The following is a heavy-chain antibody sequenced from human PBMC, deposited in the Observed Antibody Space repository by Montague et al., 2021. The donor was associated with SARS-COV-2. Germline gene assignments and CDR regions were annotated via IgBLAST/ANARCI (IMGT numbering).Heavy chain of an antibody. D-gene: IGHD5-18*01. CDR3: ARDQGYSYANGYWYFDL. J-gene: IGHJ2*01. V-gene: IGHV3-21*01. Sequence: SLRLSCAASGFTFSSYGMNWVRQAPGKGLEWVSSISSSSSYIYYADSVKGRFTISRDNAKNSLCLQMNSLRAEDTAVYYCARDQGYSYANGYWYFDLWGRGTLVTVSS. CDR2: ISSSSSYI. CDR1: GFTFSSYG.